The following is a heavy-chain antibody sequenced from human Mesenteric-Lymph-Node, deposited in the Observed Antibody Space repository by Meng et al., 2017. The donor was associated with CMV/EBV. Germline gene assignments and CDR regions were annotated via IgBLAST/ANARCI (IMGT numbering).Heavy chain of an antibody. CDR2: IYYSGST. D-gene: IGHD4-23*01. CDR1: GGSISSYY. V-gene: IGHV4-59*01. J-gene: IGHJ6*02. CDR3: ARGKGWGSTVLTRYYYGMDV. Sequence: SETLSLTCTVSGGSISSYYWSWIRQPPGKGLEWIGYIYYSGSTNYNPSLKSRVTISVDTSKNQFSLKLSSVTAADTAVYYCARGKGWGSTVLTRYYYGMDVWGQGTTVTVSS.